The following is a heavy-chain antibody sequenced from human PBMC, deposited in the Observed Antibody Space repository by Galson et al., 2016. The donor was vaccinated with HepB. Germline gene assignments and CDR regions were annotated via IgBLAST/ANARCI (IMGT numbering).Heavy chain of an antibody. Sequence: SVKVSCKVSGYTLSEISIHWVRQAPGEGLEWMASFDAENGETNYAQKFLGRVTMTEDTSTDTAYMGLGHLRSEDTAVYYCAAEVGKSFGWGFDYWGQGALVTVSS. CDR1: GYTLSEIS. J-gene: IGHJ4*02. CDR2: FDAENGET. V-gene: IGHV1-24*01. CDR3: AAEVGKSFGWGFDY. D-gene: IGHD3-9*01.